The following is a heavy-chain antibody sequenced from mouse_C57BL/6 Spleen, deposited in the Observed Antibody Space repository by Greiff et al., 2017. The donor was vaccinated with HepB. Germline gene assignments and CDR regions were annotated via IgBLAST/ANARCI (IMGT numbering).Heavy chain of an antibody. D-gene: IGHD4-1*01. CDR2: ISYDGSN. CDR3: ARGGTGSYYFDY. CDR1: GYSITSGYY. Sequence: EVKLMESGPGLVKPSQSLSLTCSVTGYSITSGYYWNWIRQFPGNKLEWMGYISYDGSNNYNPSLKNRISITRDTSKNQFFLKLNSVTTEDTATYYCARGGTGSYYFDYWGQGTTLTVSS. J-gene: IGHJ2*01. V-gene: IGHV3-6*01.